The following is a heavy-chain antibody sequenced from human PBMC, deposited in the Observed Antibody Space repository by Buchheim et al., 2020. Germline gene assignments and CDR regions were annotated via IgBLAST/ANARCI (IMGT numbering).Heavy chain of an antibody. Sequence: QVQLQESGPGLVKPSETLSLTCTVSNGSITSNSWSWIRQPPGKGLEWIAFIHDTGSTKYNPSLESRVTVSMDTSKNQLSLKLTSVTAADTALYFCAKLYVSSWFEAFDLWGQGA. J-gene: IGHJ3*01. CDR1: NGSITSNS. CDR3: AKLYVSSWFEAFDL. D-gene: IGHD2-15*01. CDR2: IHDTGST. V-gene: IGHV4-59*01.